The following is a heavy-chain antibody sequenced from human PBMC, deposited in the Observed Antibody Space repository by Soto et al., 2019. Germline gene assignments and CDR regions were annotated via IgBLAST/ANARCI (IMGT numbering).Heavy chain of an antibody. D-gene: IGHD3-3*01. CDR3: ARDVYYDFWSGPPFDY. J-gene: IGHJ4*02. Sequence: QVQLVQSGAEVKKPGASVKVSCKASGYTFTSYGISWVRQAPGQGLEWMGWISAYNGNPNYAQKLQGRVTMTTDTSTSTAYKELRSLRSDDTAVYYCARDVYYDFWSGPPFDYWGQGTLVTVSS. CDR2: ISAYNGNP. CDR1: GYTFTSYG. V-gene: IGHV1-18*01.